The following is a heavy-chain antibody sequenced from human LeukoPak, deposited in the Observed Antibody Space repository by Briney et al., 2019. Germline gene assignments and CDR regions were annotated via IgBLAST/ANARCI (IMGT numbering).Heavy chain of an antibody. D-gene: IGHD5-18*01. CDR2: IKQDGSEK. CDR1: GFTFSSYW. Sequence: GGSLRLSCAASGFTFSSYWMSWVRQAPGKGLEWVANIKQDGSEKYYVDSVKGRFTISRDNAKNSLYLQMNSLRAEDTAVCYCARDRIQLWTYYYYYMDVWGKGTTVTVSS. J-gene: IGHJ6*03. V-gene: IGHV3-7*01. CDR3: ARDRIQLWTYYYYYMDV.